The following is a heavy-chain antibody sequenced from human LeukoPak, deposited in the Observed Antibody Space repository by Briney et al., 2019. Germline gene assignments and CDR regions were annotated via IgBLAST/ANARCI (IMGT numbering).Heavy chain of an antibody. Sequence: PGGSLRLSCAASGFTFNDYAMSWVRQAPGKGLEWVSAISGSAASAYYADSVKGRFTISRDNSKNTLYLQMNSLRAEDTAVYYCAKDRDTAIGWGPGHYNGMDVWGQGTTVTVSS. J-gene: IGHJ6*02. CDR3: AKDRDTAIGWGPGHYNGMDV. D-gene: IGHD5-18*01. V-gene: IGHV3-23*01. CDR1: GFTFNDYA. CDR2: ISGSAASA.